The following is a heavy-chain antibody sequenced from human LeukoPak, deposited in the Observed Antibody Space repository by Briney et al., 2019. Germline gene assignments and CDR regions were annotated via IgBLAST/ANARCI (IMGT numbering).Heavy chain of an antibody. D-gene: IGHD2-15*01. CDR1: GYTFTNYD. V-gene: IGHV1-8*01. Sequence: ASVKVSCKASGYTFTNYDINWVRQATGQGLEWMGWMNPNSGNTGYAQKFQGRVTMTRNTSIITAYMELSSLRSEDTAVYYCARGVSSFCSGGSCYFHWFDPWGQGTLVTVSS. J-gene: IGHJ5*02. CDR2: MNPNSGNT. CDR3: ARGVSSFCSGGSCYFHWFDP.